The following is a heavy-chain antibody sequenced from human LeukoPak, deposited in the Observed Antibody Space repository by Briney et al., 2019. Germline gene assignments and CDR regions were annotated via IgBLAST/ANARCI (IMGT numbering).Heavy chain of an antibody. J-gene: IGHJ3*02. CDR3: ARERAGLGSIHAFDI. CDR2: IKQDGSEK. V-gene: IGHV3-7*01. D-gene: IGHD6-6*01. Sequence: PGGSLRLSCAASGFTFSSYWMSWVRQAPGKGLEWVANIKQDGSEKCYVDSVKGRFTISRDNAKNSLYLQMNSLRAEDTAVYYCARERAGLGSIHAFDIWGQGTMVTVSS. CDR1: GFTFSSYW.